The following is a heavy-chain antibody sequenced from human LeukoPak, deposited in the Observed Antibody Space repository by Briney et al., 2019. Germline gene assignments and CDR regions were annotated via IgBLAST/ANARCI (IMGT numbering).Heavy chain of an antibody. J-gene: IGHJ6*02. CDR1: GGTFSSYG. Sequence: SVKVSCKASGGTFSSYGISWVRQAPGQGLEWMGGIIPIFGTSNYAQKFQGRVTITADESTSTAYMELSSLRSEDTAVYYCARTGENPPAATLYGMDVWGQGTTVTVSS. CDR3: ARTGENPPAATLYGMDV. CDR2: IIPIFGTS. D-gene: IGHD2-15*01. V-gene: IGHV1-69*13.